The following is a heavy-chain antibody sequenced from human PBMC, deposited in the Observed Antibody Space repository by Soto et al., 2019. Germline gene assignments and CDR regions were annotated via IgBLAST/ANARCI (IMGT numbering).Heavy chain of an antibody. J-gene: IGHJ5*02. CDR1: GGTSSSYA. CDR3: ARRPGWFDP. CDR2: IIHIFGTA. Sequence: QVQLVQSGAEVKKPGSSVKGSCKASGGTSSSYAISWVRQSPGQGLEWMGGIIHIFGTANYAQKFQGRVTITAAKSTSTAYLELSSLRAEDTAVYYCARRPGWFDPWGQGTLVTVSS. D-gene: IGHD6-6*01. V-gene: IGHV1-69*06.